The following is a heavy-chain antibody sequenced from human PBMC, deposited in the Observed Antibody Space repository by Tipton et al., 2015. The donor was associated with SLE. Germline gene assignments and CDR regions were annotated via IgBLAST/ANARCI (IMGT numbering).Heavy chain of an antibody. CDR1: GDTFSSYA. CDR3: ARERAISGSYFEFYDS. V-gene: IGHV1-69*01. J-gene: IGHJ5*01. Sequence: QLVQSGPEVKKPGSSVKVSCKASGDTFSSYAISWVRQAPGQGLEWMGRIIPIYGTAKYAQKFQGRVTIILDESTRTAYMEVSSLRSEDTAAYYCARERAISGSYFEFYDSWGQGTQVTVSS. D-gene: IGHD1-26*01. CDR2: IIPIYGTA.